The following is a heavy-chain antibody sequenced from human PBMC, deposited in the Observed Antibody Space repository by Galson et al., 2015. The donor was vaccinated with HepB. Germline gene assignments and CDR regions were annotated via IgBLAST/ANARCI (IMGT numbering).Heavy chain of an antibody. CDR1: GFTFSSYW. CDR3: ARLGPGCSSTSCYGRIGYYYYYMDV. Sequence: SLRLSCAASGFTFSSYWMSWVRQAPGKGLEWVANIKQDGSEKYYVDSVKGRFTITRDNAKNSLYLQMNSLRAEDTAVYYCARLGPGCSSTSCYGRIGYYYYYMDVWGKGTTVTVSS. CDR2: IKQDGSEK. V-gene: IGHV3-7*01. D-gene: IGHD2-2*01. J-gene: IGHJ6*03.